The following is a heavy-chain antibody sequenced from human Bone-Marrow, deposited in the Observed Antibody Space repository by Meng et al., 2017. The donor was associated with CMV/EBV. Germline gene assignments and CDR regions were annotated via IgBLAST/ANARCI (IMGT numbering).Heavy chain of an antibody. CDR3: ARVFISDFWSGYYYYYYGMDV. V-gene: IGHV4-34*01. Sequence: SETLSLTCAVYGGSFSGYYWSWIRQPPGKGLEWIGEINHSGSTNYNPSLKSRVTISVETSKNQFSLMLSSVTAADTAWYYCARVFISDFWSGYYYYYYGMDVWGQGTTVTVSS. J-gene: IGHJ6*02. CDR2: INHSGST. CDR1: GGSFSGYY. D-gene: IGHD3-3*01.